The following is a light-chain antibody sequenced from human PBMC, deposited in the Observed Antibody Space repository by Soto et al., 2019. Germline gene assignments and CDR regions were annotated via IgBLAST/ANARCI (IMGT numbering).Light chain of an antibody. J-gene: IGLJ3*02. CDR1: SSDVGGYNY. Sequence: QSALTQPASVSGSPGQSITISCTGTSSDVGGYNYVSWYQHHADKAPKLMIYEVSNRPSGVSNRFSGSKSGNTASLTISGLQTEDEADYYCSSYTSSSTWVFGGGTKLTVL. V-gene: IGLV2-14*01. CDR3: SSYTSSSTWV. CDR2: EVS.